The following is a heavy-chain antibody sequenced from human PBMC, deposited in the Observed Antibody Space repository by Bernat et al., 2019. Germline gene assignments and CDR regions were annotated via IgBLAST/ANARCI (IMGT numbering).Heavy chain of an antibody. V-gene: IGHV3-7*03. D-gene: IGHD1-26*01. Sequence: EEQLEESGGGLVQPGGSLRLSCAASGFTFSSYWMSWVRQAPGKGLEWVANIKQDGSEKYYVDSVKGRFTISRDNAKNSLYLQMNSLRAEDTAVYYCARDLSFWSGSYHTYLSYFDYWGQGTLVTVSS. CDR1: GFTFSSYW. CDR3: ARDLSFWSGSYHTYLSYFDY. J-gene: IGHJ4*02. CDR2: IKQDGSEK.